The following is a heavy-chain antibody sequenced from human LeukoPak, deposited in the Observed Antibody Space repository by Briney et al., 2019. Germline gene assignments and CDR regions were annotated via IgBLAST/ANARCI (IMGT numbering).Heavy chain of an antibody. CDR1: GFTFSNYG. CDR2: ISGSGGNT. J-gene: IGHJ4*02. CDR3: AKDLDIVVVPAGPRDY. D-gene: IGHD2-2*03. V-gene: IGHV3-23*01. Sequence: GGSLRLSCAASGFTFSNYGMSWVRQAPGKGLEWVSTISGSGGNTYYADSVKGRFTISRDTSKNTLYLQMNSLRAEDTAVYYCAKDLDIVVVPAGPRDYWGQGTLVTVSS.